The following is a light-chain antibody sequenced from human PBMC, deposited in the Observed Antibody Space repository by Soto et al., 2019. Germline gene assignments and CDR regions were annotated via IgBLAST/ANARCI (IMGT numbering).Light chain of an antibody. Sequence: SYELTQPPSVSVAPGQTARITCGGNNIGTKSVHWYQQKPGQAPVLVVYDSSDRPSGIPERFSGSKSGNTAALTISRVEAGDEADYYCQVWDISSDHWVFGGGTKVTVL. CDR1: NIGTKS. J-gene: IGLJ3*02. CDR2: DSS. V-gene: IGLV3-21*02. CDR3: QVWDISSDHWV.